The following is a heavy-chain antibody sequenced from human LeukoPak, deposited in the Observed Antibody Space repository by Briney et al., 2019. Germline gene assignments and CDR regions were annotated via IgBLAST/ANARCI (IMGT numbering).Heavy chain of an antibody. CDR1: GFIFDNYW. D-gene: IGHD1-26*01. V-gene: IGHV3-7*01. CDR2: IKHDGSEK. J-gene: IGHJ4*02. CDR3: AAKGNGYTGIYLFAH. Sequence: GGSLRLSCAASGFIFDNYWMTWVRQAPGKGLEWVANIKHDGSEKYYVDSVKGRFTISRDNAKNSLYLQMNSLRAEDTAVYYCAAKGNGYTGIYLFAHWGQGTLVTVSS.